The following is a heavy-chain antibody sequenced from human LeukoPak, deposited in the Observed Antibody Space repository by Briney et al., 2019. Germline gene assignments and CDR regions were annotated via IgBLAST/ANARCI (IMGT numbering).Heavy chain of an antibody. CDR1: GFTFSSYG. J-gene: IGHJ6*02. CDR3: AEDQAEQWLLYGMDV. CDR2: ISYDGSNK. V-gene: IGHV3-30*18. Sequence: GGSLRLSCAASGFTFSSYGMHWVRQAPGKGLEWVAVISYDGSNKYYADSVKGRFTISRDNSKNTMYLQMNSLRAEDTAVYYCAEDQAEQWLLYGMDVWGQGTTVTVSS. D-gene: IGHD6-19*01.